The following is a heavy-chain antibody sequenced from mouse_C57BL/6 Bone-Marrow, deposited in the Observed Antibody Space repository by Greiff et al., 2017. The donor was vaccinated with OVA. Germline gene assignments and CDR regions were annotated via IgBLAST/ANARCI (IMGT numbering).Heavy chain of an antibody. CDR3: ARHGVYYGSSYGY. Sequence: EVKVVESGGDLVKPGGSLKLSCAASGFTFSSYGMSWVRQTPDKRLEWVATISSGGSYTYYPDSVKGRFTISRDNAKNTLYLQMSSLKSEDTAMYYCARHGVYYGSSYGYWGQGTTLTVSS. J-gene: IGHJ2*01. V-gene: IGHV5-6*01. CDR1: GFTFSSYG. CDR2: ISSGGSYT. D-gene: IGHD1-1*01.